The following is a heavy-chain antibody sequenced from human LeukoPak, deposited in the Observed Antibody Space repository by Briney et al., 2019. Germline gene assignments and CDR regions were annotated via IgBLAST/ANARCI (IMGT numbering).Heavy chain of an antibody. CDR2: ISRKVYGGTT. CDR1: GFTFGDYA. V-gene: IGHV3-49*04. D-gene: IGHD5-12*01. Sequence: PGGSLRLSCTASGFTFGDYAMSWVRQAPGKGLEWVGFISRKVYGGTTEYAASVKGRFTISRDDSKSIAYLQMNSLKTEDAAVYYCTRGADGYDKGLQFFDNWRQVTLVTVSS. J-gene: IGHJ4*02. CDR3: TRGADGYDKGLQFFDN.